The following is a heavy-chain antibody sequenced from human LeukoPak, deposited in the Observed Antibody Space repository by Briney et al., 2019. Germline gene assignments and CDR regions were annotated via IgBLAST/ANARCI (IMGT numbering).Heavy chain of an antibody. CDR1: GGSISSSSYY. Sequence: SETLSLTCTVSGGSISSSSYYWGWIRQPPGKGLEWIGSIYYSGITYYTPSLKSRVTISVDTSKNQFSLKLSSVTAADTAVYYCARSPAQQLVRGWFDPWGQGTLVTVSS. CDR2: IYYSGIT. D-gene: IGHD6-13*01. CDR3: ARSPAQQLVRGWFDP. J-gene: IGHJ5*02. V-gene: IGHV4-39*01.